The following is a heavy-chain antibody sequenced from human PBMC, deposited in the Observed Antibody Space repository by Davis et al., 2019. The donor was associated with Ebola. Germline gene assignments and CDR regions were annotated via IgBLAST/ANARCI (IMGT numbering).Heavy chain of an antibody. D-gene: IGHD6-19*01. CDR1: GFTFSSYW. Sequence: GESLKISCVVSGFTFSSYWMHWVRQAPGKGLEWVSYISSSSSTIYYADSVKGRFTISRDNAKNSLYLQMNSLRDEDTAVYYCARDGRYLYSSGLEFDYWGQGTLVTVSS. CDR3: ARDGRYLYSSGLEFDY. J-gene: IGHJ4*02. CDR2: ISSSSSTI. V-gene: IGHV3-48*02.